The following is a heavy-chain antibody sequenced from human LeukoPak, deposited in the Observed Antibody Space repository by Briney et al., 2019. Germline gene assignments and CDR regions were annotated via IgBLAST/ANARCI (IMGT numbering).Heavy chain of an antibody. CDR3: ARANSLGY. V-gene: IGHV3-30*04. CDR1: GFTFSTYA. CDR2: ISYDGSDK. J-gene: IGHJ4*02. Sequence: PGGSLRLSCAASGFTFSTYAMHWVRQAPGKGLEWVAVISYDGSDKYYADSVKGRFTISRDNAKNSLYLQMNSLRAEDTAVYYCARANSLGYWSQGTLVTVSS. D-gene: IGHD2/OR15-2a*01.